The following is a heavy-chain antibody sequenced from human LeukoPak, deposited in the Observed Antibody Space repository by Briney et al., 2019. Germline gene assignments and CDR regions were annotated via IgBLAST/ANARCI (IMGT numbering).Heavy chain of an antibody. CDR1: GGSISSYY. CDR2: IYNNGRA. D-gene: IGHD6-13*01. Sequence: SETLSLTCTVSGGSISSYYWNWIRQPPGKGLEWIGHIYNNGRANYNPSLKSRVTISVDTSKNEFSLKLSSVTAADTAVYYCARGRSSGSWTFDYWGQGTPVTVSS. V-gene: IGHV4-59*01. J-gene: IGHJ4*02. CDR3: ARGRSSGSWTFDY.